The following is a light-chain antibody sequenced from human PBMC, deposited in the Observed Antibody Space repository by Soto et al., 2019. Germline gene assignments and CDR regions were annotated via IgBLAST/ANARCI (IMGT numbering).Light chain of an antibody. Sequence: QSVLTQPPSVSGAPVQRVTISCTGSYSNIGAGYDVHWYQQLPGTAPKLLIYGNTNRPSGVPDRFSGSKSGTSASLGITGLRPEVKANYYCQPYDRGRSFSGFFEPGTKVPVL. J-gene: IGLJ1*01. CDR2: GNT. CDR1: YSNIGAGYD. CDR3: QPYDRGRSFSGF. V-gene: IGLV1-40*01.